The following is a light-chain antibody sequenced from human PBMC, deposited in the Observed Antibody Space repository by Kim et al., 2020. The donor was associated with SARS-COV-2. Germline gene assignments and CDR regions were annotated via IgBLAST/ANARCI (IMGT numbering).Light chain of an antibody. V-gene: IGKV3D-15*01. CDR3: QQYNNWPLT. J-gene: IGKJ4*01. CDR1: QSVSSN. Sequence: EIVMTQSPATLSVSPGERPTLSCRASQSVSSNLAWYQQKPGQAPRLLIYGASIRATGIPARFSGSGSGTEFTLTISSLQSEDFAVYYCQQYNNWPLTFGGGTKVDIK. CDR2: GAS.